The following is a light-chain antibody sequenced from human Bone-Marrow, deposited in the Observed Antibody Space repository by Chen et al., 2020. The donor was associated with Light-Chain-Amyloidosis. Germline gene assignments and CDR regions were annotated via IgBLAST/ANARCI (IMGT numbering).Light chain of an antibody. CDR3: QQYLSAPLT. J-gene: IGKJ4*01. V-gene: IGKV4-1*01. CDR2: WAS. Sequence: DIVMTQSPDSLAVSLGERATINCKSTQSVLSTSNNKNYIAWYQQKPGQPPKLLVSWASMRESGVPDRLSGSGSGTDFTLPISSLQAEDVAVYYCQQYLSAPLTFGGGTKVEIK. CDR1: QSVLSTSNNKNY.